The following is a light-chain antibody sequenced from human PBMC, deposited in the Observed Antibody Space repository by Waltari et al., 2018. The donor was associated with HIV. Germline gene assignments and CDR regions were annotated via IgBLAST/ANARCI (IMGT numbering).Light chain of an antibody. J-gene: IGLJ2*01. Sequence: QSVLTQPPSVSGAPGQRVPISCTGSSSHIGAGYDVHWYQQLPGTAPKLLIYGNSNRPSGVPDRFSGSKSGTSASLAITGLQAEDEADYYCQSYDSSLRGVFGGGTKLTVL. CDR3: QSYDSSLRGV. V-gene: IGLV1-40*01. CDR1: SSHIGAGYD. CDR2: GNS.